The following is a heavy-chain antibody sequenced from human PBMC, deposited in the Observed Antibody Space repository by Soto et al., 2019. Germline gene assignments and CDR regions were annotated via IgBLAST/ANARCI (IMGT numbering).Heavy chain of an antibody. CDR1: GGSIYRSGYY. Sequence: QVQLQESGPGLVKPSETLSLNSTVSGGSIYRSGYYWGWIRQPPGRGLEWIGNIDYNGVTYSNPSIKSRVTISRDTSKNQFSLKLTSVTAADTALYYCGKVLVGATGHTDSDSWGPGTLVAVSS. CDR2: IDYNGVT. J-gene: IGHJ4*02. CDR3: GKVLVGATGHTDSDS. V-gene: IGHV4-39*01. D-gene: IGHD2-15*01.